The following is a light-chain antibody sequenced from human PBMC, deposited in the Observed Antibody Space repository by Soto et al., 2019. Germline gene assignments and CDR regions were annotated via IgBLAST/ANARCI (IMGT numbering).Light chain of an antibody. Sequence: EIVLTQSPGTLSLFPGARATLSCRASQPLFNSYLAWYQQKPGQAPRLLIYDASSRAAGVPDRVTGGGSGTDFTLTISGLEPEDFAVYYCQQRSNWPPITFGQGTRLEIK. CDR3: QQRSNWPPIT. CDR2: DAS. CDR1: QPLFNSY. J-gene: IGKJ5*01. V-gene: IGKV3D-20*02.